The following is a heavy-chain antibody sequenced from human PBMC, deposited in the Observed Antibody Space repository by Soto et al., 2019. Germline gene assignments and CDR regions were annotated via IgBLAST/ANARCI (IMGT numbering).Heavy chain of an antibody. V-gene: IGHV4-39*01. J-gene: IGHJ6*03. CDR1: GGSISSSSYY. CDR3: ARPVASYYYYYMDV. CDR2: IYYSGST. Sequence: TSETLSLTCTVSGGSISSSSYYWGWIRQPPGKGLEWIGSIYYSGSTYYNPSLKSRVTISVDTSKNQFSLKLSSVTAADTAVYYCARPVASYYYYYMDVWGKGTTVTVSS. D-gene: IGHD2-15*01.